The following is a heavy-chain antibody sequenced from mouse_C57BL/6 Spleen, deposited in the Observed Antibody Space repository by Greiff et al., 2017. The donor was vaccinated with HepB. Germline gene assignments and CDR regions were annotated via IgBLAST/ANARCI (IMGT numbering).Heavy chain of an antibody. Sequence: VKLVESGPELVKPGASVKISCKASGYAFSSSWMNWVKQRPGKGLEWIGRIYPGDGDTNYNGKFKGKATLTADKSSSTAYMQLSSLTSEDSAVYFCARQGYYDYDGFAYWGQGTLVTVSA. CDR1: GYAFSSSW. J-gene: IGHJ3*01. V-gene: IGHV1-82*01. CDR2: IYPGDGDT. D-gene: IGHD2-4*01. CDR3: ARQGYYDYDGFAY.